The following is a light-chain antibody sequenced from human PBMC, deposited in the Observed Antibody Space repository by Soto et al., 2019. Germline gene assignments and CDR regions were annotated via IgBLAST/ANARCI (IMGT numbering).Light chain of an antibody. CDR1: SSDVGYYDY. CDR2: DVS. V-gene: IGLV2-14*03. Sequence: QSALTQPASVSESLGQSITISCTGTSSDVGYYDYVSWYQHHPGKAPKLIIYDVSNRPSGVSRRFSGSKSGNTASLTISGLRAEDEADYYCTSYPTSSTLVFGGGTKLTVL. J-gene: IGLJ2*01. CDR3: TSYPTSSTLV.